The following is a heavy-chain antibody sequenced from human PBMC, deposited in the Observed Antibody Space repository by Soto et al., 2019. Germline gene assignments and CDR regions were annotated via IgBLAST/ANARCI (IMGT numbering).Heavy chain of an antibody. D-gene: IGHD6-13*01. Sequence: LSLTCTVSGASIKNIYWSWIRQSPGKGLEWIGYITYSGSSASTKYNPSLKSRVTISTDTSKNQSSLKLTSVTAADTAVYYCARHLLINSWYDNWFDPWGQGTLVTVSS. V-gene: IGHV4-59*08. CDR2: ITYSGSSAST. CDR3: ARHLLINSWYDNWFDP. J-gene: IGHJ5*02. CDR1: GASIKNIY.